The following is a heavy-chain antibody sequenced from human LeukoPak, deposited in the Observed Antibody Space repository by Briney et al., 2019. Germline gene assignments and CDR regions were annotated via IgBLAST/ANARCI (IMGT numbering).Heavy chain of an antibody. J-gene: IGHJ3*02. Sequence: EASVKVSCKASGYTFTGYYMHWVRQAPGQGLEWMGWINPNSGGTNYAQEFQGRVTITRDTSASTAYMELSSLRSEDMAVYYCARDGAGGAFDIRGQGTMVTVSS. V-gene: IGHV1-2*02. CDR3: ARDGAGGAFDI. CDR2: INPNSGGT. D-gene: IGHD1-26*01. CDR1: GYTFTGYY.